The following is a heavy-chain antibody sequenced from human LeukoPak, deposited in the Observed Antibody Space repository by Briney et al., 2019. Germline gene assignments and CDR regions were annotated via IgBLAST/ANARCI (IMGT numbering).Heavy chain of an antibody. CDR1: GYTFTGYY. J-gene: IGHJ3*02. V-gene: IGHV1-2*02. CDR3: ARGYDFWSAPDAFDI. CDR2: INPNTGGT. D-gene: IGHD3-3*01. Sequence: ASVKVSCKSSGYTFTGYYLHWVRQAPGQGLEWMGWINPNTGGTTYEEKVQGRVTMTRDTSISTAYMELNRLRSDDTAMYFCARGYDFWSAPDAFDIWGQGTMVTVSS.